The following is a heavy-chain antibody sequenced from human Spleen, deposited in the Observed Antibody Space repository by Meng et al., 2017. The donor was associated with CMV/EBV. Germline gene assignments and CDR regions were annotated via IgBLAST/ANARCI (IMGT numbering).Heavy chain of an antibody. CDR2: VIYDGTNK. CDR1: GCTFSSFA. D-gene: IGHD5-24*01. J-gene: IGHJ4*02. V-gene: IGHV3-30*04. CDR3: VRGGGGWLQLDY. Sequence: CGVSGCTFSSFAMHWVRQAPGKGLEWVAAVIYDGTNKYYADSVKGRFTVSRDNSKNTVYLQMTSLRPEDTAIYYCVRGGGGWLQLDYWGQGTLVTVSS.